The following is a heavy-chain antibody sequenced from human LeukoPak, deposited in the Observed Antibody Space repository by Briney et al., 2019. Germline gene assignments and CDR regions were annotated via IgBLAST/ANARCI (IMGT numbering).Heavy chain of an antibody. CDR1: GYSLTTYY. Sequence: ASVKVSCKASGYSLTTYYMHWVRQAPGQGLEWMGRANPGSGNTGYAQKFQGRVTMTRDTSITTAYMELSSLRSEDTAVYYCARDYYYDTSGHRSGYFDLWGRGTLVTVSS. J-gene: IGHJ2*01. V-gene: IGHV1-8*01. CDR2: ANPGSGNT. CDR3: ARDYYYDTSGHRSGYFDL. D-gene: IGHD3-22*01.